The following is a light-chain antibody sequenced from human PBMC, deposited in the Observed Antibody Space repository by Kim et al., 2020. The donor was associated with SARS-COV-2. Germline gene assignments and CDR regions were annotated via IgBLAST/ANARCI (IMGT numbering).Light chain of an antibody. CDR1: SLRSYY. V-gene: IGLV3-19*01. CDR3: NSRDSNDNVL. Sequence: SSELTQDPAVSVALGQTVRITCQGDSLRSYYATWYQQKPGQAPILVIYGKNNRPSGIPHRFSGSSSGNTASLTITGTQAGDEADYYCNSRDSNDNVLFGG. CDR2: GKN. J-gene: IGLJ2*01.